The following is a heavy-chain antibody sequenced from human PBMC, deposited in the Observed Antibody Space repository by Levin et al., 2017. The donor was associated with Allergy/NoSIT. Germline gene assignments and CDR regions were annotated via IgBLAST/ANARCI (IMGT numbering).Heavy chain of an antibody. V-gene: IGHV3-30-3*01. CDR1: GFTFSSYA. CDR2: ISYDGSNK. Sequence: SCAASGFTFSSYAMHWVRQVPGKGLEWVAVISYDGSNKYYADSVKGRFTISRDNSKNTLYLQMNSLRAEDTAVYYCARDLPVLYGSGSNPFDPWGQGTLVTVSS. CDR3: ARDLPVLYGSGSNPFDP. D-gene: IGHD3-10*01. J-gene: IGHJ5*02.